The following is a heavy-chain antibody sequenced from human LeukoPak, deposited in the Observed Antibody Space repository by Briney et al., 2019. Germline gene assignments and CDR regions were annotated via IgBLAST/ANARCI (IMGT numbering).Heavy chain of an antibody. CDR2: IVVGSGNT. V-gene: IGHV1-58*01. D-gene: IGHD4-23*01. CDR1: GFTFTSSA. J-gene: IGHJ6*02. CDR3: AASTTVVTHVSGYYYYGMDV. Sequence: SVKVSCKASGFTFTSSAVQWVRQARGQRLEWIGWIVVGSGNTNYAQKFQERVTITRDMSTNTAYMELSSLRSEDTAVYYCAASTTVVTHVSGYYYYGMDVWGQGTTVTVSS.